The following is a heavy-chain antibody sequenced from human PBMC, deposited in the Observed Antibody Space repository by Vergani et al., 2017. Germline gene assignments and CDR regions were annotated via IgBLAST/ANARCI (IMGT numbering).Heavy chain of an antibody. V-gene: IGHV3-15*01. Sequence: EVQLVESGGGLVKPGGSLRLSCAASGFTFSNAWMSWVRQAPGKGLEWVGRIKSKTDGGKTDYAAPVKGRFTISRDDSKNTLYLQMNGLKTEETAVYYWTTDEVIPYSGSNLGDWGQGTLVTVSS. J-gene: IGHJ4*02. CDR3: TTDEVIPYSGSNLGD. D-gene: IGHD1-26*01. CDR2: IKSKTDGGKT. CDR1: GFTFSNAW.